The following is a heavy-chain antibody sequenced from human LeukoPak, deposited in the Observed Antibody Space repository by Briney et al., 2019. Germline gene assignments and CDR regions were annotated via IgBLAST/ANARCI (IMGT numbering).Heavy chain of an antibody. CDR2: ISAYNGNT. CDR1: GYTFTSYG. D-gene: IGHD1-26*01. V-gene: IGHV1-18*01. CDR3: ARDSRGARPADY. J-gene: IGHJ4*02. Sequence: ASVKVSCKASGYTFTSYGITWVRQAPGQGLEWMGWISAYNGNTNYAQNLQGRVTMTTDTSTSTAYLGVRSLRSDDTAVYFCARDSRGARPADYWGQGTLVTVSS.